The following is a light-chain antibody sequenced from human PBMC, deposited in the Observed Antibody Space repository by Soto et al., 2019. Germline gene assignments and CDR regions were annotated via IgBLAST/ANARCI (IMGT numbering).Light chain of an antibody. J-gene: IGKJ4*01. CDR3: QQYNYYPLT. CDR2: RAS. CDR1: QSVSDW. Sequence: DIQMTQSPPTLSVSVGDRVSITCRASQSVSDWLAWYQQKPGQAPKLIIYRASTLESGVPSTFSGSGSGTEFTLTISSLQPDDFATYYCQQYNYYPLTFGGGTKVEVK. V-gene: IGKV1-5*03.